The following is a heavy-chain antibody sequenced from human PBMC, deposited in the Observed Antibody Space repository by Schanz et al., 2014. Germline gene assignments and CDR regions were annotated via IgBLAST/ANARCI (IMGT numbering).Heavy chain of an antibody. D-gene: IGHD1-1*01. J-gene: IGHJ2*01. CDR3: ARDTTWRLDL. CDR1: GGSIRSGTYY. V-gene: IGHV4-61*02. CDR2: VFPNGIT. Sequence: QVQLQESGPGLVKPSQTLSLTCTVSGGSIRSGTYYWSWIRQPAGKALEWVGRVFPNGITNYNPSRKNPFTISLDTSKSRFSLALTSLTAADTAVYYCARDTTWRLDLWGRGTLVTVSS.